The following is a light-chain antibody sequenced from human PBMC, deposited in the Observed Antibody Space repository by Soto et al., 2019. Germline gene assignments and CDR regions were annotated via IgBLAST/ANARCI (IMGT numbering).Light chain of an antibody. CDR1: QIISSY. V-gene: IGKV1-39*01. CDR2: AAS. J-gene: IGKJ3*01. CDR3: QQSYSTPLFT. Sequence: DIQMTQSPSSLSASVGDRVTITCRASQIISSYLNWYQQKPGNAPKLLIYAASSLQSGVPSMFSDSGSGTDFTLTISSLQSEDFATYYCQQSYSTPLFTFGPG.